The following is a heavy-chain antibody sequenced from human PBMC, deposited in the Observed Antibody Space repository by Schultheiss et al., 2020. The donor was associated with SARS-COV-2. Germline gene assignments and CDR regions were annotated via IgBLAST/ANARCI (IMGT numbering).Heavy chain of an antibody. D-gene: IGHD2-21*01. Sequence: SQTLSLTCTVSGGSMSTYYWSWIRQPPGKGLEYIGYISYSGSTNYNPSLKSRVTISVEKSKNQFSLRLSSVTAADTAIYYCARDRHNYNYGMDVWGQGTTVTVSS. CDR1: GGSMSTYY. CDR3: ARDRHNYNYGMDV. V-gene: IGHV4-59*12. J-gene: IGHJ6*02. CDR2: ISYSGST.